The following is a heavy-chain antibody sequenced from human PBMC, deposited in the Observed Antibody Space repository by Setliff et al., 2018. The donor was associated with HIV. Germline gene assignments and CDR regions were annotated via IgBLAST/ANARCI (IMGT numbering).Heavy chain of an antibody. CDR2: MNHSGST. V-gene: IGHV4-34*01. CDR3: ARGQQIVNWFDP. Sequence: ETLSLTCAVYGGSLSDYSWSWIRQPPGKGLEWIGEMNHSGSTNYNPSLKSRVTISVDASKNQFSLKLSSVTAADTAVYYCARGQQIVNWFDPWGQGTLVTVSS. J-gene: IGHJ5*02. D-gene: IGHD3-22*01. CDR1: GGSLSDYS.